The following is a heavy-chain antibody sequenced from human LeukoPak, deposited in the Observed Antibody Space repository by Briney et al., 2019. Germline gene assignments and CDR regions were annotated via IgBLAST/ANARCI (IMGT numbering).Heavy chain of an antibody. D-gene: IGHD1-26*01. CDR3: ARGWRELNY. CDR2: IWCDGSNK. J-gene: IGHJ4*02. CDR1: GFTFITSG. Sequence: GGSLRLSCAASGFTFITSGMHWVRQAPGKGLEWVAVIWCDGSNKYYADSVKGRFTISRDNSKNTLYLQMNSLRAEDTAVYYCARGWRELNYWGQGTLVTVSS. V-gene: IGHV3-33*01.